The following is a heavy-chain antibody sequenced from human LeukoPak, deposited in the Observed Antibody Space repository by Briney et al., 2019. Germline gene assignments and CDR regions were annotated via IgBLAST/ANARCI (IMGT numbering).Heavy chain of an antibody. D-gene: IGHD4-11*01. Sequence: TGGSLRLSCAASGFTFSSYAMHWVRQAPGKGLEWVAVISYDGSNKYYADSVKGRFTISRDNSKNTLYLQMNSLRAEDTAVYYCARTVNTSYFDYWGQGTLVTVSS. V-gene: IGHV3-30*04. CDR1: GFTFSSYA. J-gene: IGHJ4*02. CDR3: ARTVNTSYFDY. CDR2: ISYDGSNK.